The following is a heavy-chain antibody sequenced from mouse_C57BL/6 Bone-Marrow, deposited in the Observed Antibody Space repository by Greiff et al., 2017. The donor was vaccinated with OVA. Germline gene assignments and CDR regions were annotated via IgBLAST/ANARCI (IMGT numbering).Heavy chain of an antibody. J-gene: IGHJ2*01. D-gene: IGHD1-1*01. CDR1: GYSFTGYY. CDR2: INPSTGGP. V-gene: IGHV1-42*01. CDR3: ARRSLRYFDY. Sequence: EVQLQQSGPELVKPGASVKISCKASGYSFTGYYMNWVKQSPETSLEWIGEINPSTGGPTYHQKFQAQATLTVDKSSSTAYMQIKSLTSEDAAVYYCARRSLRYFDYWGQGTTLTVAS.